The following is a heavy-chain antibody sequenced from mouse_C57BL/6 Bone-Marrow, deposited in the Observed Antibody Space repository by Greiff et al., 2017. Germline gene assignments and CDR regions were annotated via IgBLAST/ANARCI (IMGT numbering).Heavy chain of an antibody. V-gene: IGHV1-15*01. D-gene: IGHD1-1*01. J-gene: IGHJ2*01. CDR1: GYTFTDYE. Sequence: QVQLQQSGAELVRPGASVTLSCKASGYTFTDYEMHWVKQTPVHGLEWIGAIDPETGGTAYNQKFKGKAILTADKSSSTAYMELRSLTSEDSAVYYCTRSLYYGSSWYYFDYWGQGTTLTVSS. CDR3: TRSLYYGSSWYYFDY. CDR2: IDPETGGT.